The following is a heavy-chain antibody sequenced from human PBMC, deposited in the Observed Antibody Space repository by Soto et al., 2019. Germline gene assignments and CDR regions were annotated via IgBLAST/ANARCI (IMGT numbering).Heavy chain of an antibody. CDR1: GFTFSSYA. V-gene: IGHV3-23*01. D-gene: IGHD4-17*01. J-gene: IGHJ4*02. CDR2: ISGSGGST. CDR3: AKDPDYGVEADYFDY. Sequence: EVQLLESGGGLVQPGVSLRLSCAASGFTFSSYAMSWVRQAPGKGLEWVSAISGSGGSTYYADSVKGRFTISRDNSKNTLYLQMNSLRAEDTAVYYCAKDPDYGVEADYFDYWGQGTLVTVSS.